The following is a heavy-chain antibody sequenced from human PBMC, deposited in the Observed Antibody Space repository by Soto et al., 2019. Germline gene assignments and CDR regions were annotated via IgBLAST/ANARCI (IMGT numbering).Heavy chain of an antibody. Sequence: PSETLSLTCTVSGGCISSNYWTWIRQPTGKGLEWIGYVYNSGSTNYNPSLKSRVTISEDTSKSQFSLKVNSMTAADTAVYDCARYRREAVAGYTLDNWGQGILVTVSS. D-gene: IGHD6-13*01. CDR3: ARYRREAVAGYTLDN. V-gene: IGHV4-59*01. CDR1: GGCISSNY. CDR2: VYNSGST. J-gene: IGHJ4*02.